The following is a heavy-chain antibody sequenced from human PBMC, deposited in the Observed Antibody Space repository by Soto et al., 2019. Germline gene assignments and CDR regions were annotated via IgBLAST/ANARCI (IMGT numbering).Heavy chain of an antibody. CDR3: VGLVGNSWLDA. Sequence: PETLSLTVTVSGGSNRSYRRNWAPQPPGKGLEWIAYIYVSASTNYNPSLKSRVPISVDPSNNQLSLQLNSVTPDDTAVYYCVGLVGNSWLDAWGQGTLVTVSS. D-gene: IGHD2-2*01. CDR1: GGSNRSYR. J-gene: IGHJ5*02. CDR2: IYVSAST. V-gene: IGHV4-59*08.